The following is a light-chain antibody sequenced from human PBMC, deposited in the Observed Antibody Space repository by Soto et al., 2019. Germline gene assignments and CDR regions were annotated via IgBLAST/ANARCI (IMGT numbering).Light chain of an antibody. J-gene: IGLJ1*01. CDR1: SSDVGGYNY. CDR2: DVS. Sequence: QSALTQPASVSGSPGQSITISCTGTSSDVGGYNYVSWYQQHPGKAPKLMIYDVSNRPSGVSNRFSGSKSGNTASLTISGLQAEDEADCYCSSYTSSSTLGIFGTGTKVTVL. V-gene: IGLV2-14*01. CDR3: SSYTSSSTLGI.